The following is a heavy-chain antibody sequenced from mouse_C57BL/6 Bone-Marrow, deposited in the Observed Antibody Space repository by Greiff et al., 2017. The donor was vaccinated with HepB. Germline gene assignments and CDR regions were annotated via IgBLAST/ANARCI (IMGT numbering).Heavy chain of an antibody. CDR3: ARSHYYGSSYWFAY. D-gene: IGHD1-1*01. Sequence: QVQLQQPGAELVKPGASVKLSCKASGYTFTSYWMQWVKQRPGQGLEWIGAIDPSDSYTNYNQKFKGKATLTVDTSSSTAYMQLSSLTSEDSAVYYCARSHYYGSSYWFAYWGQGTLVTVSA. CDR1: GYTFTSYW. J-gene: IGHJ3*01. V-gene: IGHV1-50*01. CDR2: IDPSDSYT.